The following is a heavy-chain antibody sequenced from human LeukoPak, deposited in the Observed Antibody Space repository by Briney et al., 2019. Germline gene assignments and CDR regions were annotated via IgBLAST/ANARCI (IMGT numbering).Heavy chain of an antibody. J-gene: IGHJ6*03. CDR2: INPNSGGA. D-gene: IGHD3-10*01. Sequence: ASLKVSCKASGYTFTDYYIHWVRQAPAQGLEWMGWINPNSGGADYAQKFQGRVTMARDTSISTAYMEVSRLRSDDTAVYYCARGVHYYGSGSNYYYYYMDVWGKGTTVTISS. CDR3: ARGVHYYGSGSNYYYYYMDV. V-gene: IGHV1-2*02. CDR1: GYTFTDYY.